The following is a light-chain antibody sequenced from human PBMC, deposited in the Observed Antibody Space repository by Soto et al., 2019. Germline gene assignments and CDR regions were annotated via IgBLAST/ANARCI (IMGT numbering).Light chain of an antibody. Sequence: DIQLTQCPCFLSASVGDRVTITCRASQGISSYLAWYQQKPGKAPKLLIYAASTLQSGVPSRFSGSGSGTDFVLTISSLQPEDFAVYYCQQRNIWPPVTFGQGTRLEIK. J-gene: IGKJ5*01. CDR1: QGISSY. V-gene: IGKV1-9*01. CDR2: AAS. CDR3: QQRNIWPPVT.